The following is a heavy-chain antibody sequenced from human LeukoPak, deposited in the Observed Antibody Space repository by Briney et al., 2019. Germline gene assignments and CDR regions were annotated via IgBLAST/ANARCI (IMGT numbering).Heavy chain of an antibody. J-gene: IGHJ4*02. Sequence: ASVKVSCKASGYTFTSYDINWVRQVTGQGLEWMGWMNPNSGNTGYAQKFQGRGTMTRDTSISTAYMELSSLRSEDTAVYYCARGGDSEGYFAYWGQGTLVTVSS. D-gene: IGHD4-11*01. CDR3: ARGGDSEGYFAY. CDR2: MNPNSGNT. CDR1: GYTFTSYD. V-gene: IGHV1-8*01.